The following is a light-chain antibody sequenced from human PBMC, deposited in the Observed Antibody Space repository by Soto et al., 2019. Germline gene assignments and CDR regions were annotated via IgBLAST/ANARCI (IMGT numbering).Light chain of an antibody. Sequence: QSALTQPPSASRSPGQSVTISCTGTSSDVGGYNYVSWAQQHPGKAPKLMISEVSKRPSGVPDRFSGSKSGNTASLTVSGLQAEDEADYYCSSFAGNNNLVFGGGTKLTVL. V-gene: IGLV2-8*02. CDR2: EVS. CDR3: SSFAGNNNLV. CDR1: SSDVGGYNY. J-gene: IGLJ2*01.